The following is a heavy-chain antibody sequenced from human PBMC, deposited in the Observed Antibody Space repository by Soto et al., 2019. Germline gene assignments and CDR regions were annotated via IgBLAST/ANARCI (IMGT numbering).Heavy chain of an antibody. CDR1: GFTFSSYG. Sequence: QVQLVESGGGVVQPGRSLRLSCAASGFTFSSYGMHWVRQAPGKGLEWVAVIWYDGSNKYYADSVKGRFTISRDNSKNPLYLQMNSRRAEDTAVYYCARDSSSGWFDYWGQGTLVTVSS. CDR3: ARDSSSGWFDY. CDR2: IWYDGSNK. D-gene: IGHD6-19*01. V-gene: IGHV3-33*01. J-gene: IGHJ4*02.